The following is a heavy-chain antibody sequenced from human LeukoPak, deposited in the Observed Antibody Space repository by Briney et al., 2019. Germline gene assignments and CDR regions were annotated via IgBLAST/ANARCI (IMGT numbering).Heavy chain of an antibody. CDR2: FDPEDGET. V-gene: IGHV1-24*01. CDR3: ALRHYDFWSGYYGTEYYFDY. D-gene: IGHD3-3*01. CDR1: GYTLTELS. Sequence: GASVKVSCKVSGYTLTELSMHWVRQAPGKGLEWMGGFDPEDGETIYAQKFQGRVTMTEGTSTDTAYMELSSLRSEDTAVYYCALRHYDFWSGYYGTEYYFDYWGQGTLVTVSS. J-gene: IGHJ4*02.